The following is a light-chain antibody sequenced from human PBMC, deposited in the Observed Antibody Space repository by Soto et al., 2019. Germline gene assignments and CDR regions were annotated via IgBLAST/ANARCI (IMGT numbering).Light chain of an antibody. CDR2: GNS. CDR3: QSYDSRLAGWGM. Sequence: QSVLTQPPSVSGAPGQRVTISGTGSSSDIGAGYDVHWYQQFPGTAPKLLIYGNSNRPSGVPDRFSGSKSGTSASLAITGLQAEDEADYYCQSYDSRLAGWGMFGGGTKLTVL. V-gene: IGLV1-40*01. CDR1: SSDIGAGYD. J-gene: IGLJ3*02.